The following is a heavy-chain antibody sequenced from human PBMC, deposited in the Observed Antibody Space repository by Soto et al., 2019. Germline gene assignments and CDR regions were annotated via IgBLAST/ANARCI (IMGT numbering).Heavy chain of an antibody. V-gene: IGHV4-39*01. CDR3: ARDCSGGSCYSFGYYGMDV. CDR1: GGSISSSSYY. CDR2: IYYSGST. Sequence: SETLSLTCTVSGGSISSSSYYWGWIRQPPGKGLEWIGSIYYSGSTYYNPSLKSRVTISVDTSKNQFSLKLSSVTAADTAVYYCARDCSGGSCYSFGYYGMDVWGQGTTVTVS. D-gene: IGHD2-15*01. J-gene: IGHJ6*02.